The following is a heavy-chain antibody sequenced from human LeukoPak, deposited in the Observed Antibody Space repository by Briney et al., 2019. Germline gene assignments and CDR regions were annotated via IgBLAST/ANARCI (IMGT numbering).Heavy chain of an antibody. Sequence: GGSLRLSCAASGFTFSSYAMSWVRQAPGKGLEWVSAISGSGGSTYYADSAKGRFTISRDNSKNTLYLQMNSLRAEDTAVYYCAKGGTIGWLQHGHFDYWGQGTLVTVSS. J-gene: IGHJ4*02. CDR2: ISGSGGST. CDR1: GFTFSSYA. V-gene: IGHV3-23*01. D-gene: IGHD5-24*01. CDR3: AKGGTIGWLQHGHFDY.